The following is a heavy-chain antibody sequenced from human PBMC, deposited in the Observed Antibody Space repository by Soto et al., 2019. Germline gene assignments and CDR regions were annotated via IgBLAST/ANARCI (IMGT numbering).Heavy chain of an antibody. J-gene: IGHJ4*02. CDR2: IYYSGST. Sequence: QLQLQESGPGLVKPSETLSLTCTVSGGSISSSSYYWGWIRQPPGKGLEWIGSIYYSGSTYYNPSLKSRVTISVDTSKYQFSLKLSSVTAADTAVYYCARNYYDILTGFDYWGQGTLVTVSS. CDR3: ARNYYDILTGFDY. V-gene: IGHV4-39*01. D-gene: IGHD3-9*01. CDR1: GGSISSSSYY.